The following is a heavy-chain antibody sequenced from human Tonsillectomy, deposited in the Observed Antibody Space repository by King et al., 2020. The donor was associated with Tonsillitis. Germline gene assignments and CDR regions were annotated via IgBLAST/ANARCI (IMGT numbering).Heavy chain of an antibody. Sequence: VQLVQSGGGLAQPGGSLRLSCVASGFTFSSYWMSWVRQAPGKGLEWVANIKEDGSEKYYVDSVKGRFTISRDNAKNSLYLQMMSLRAEDTAVYYCSRNFISDDAFDLWGQGTMVTVSS. CDR1: GFTFSSYW. V-gene: IGHV3-7*03. CDR3: SRNFISDDAFDL. J-gene: IGHJ3*01. CDR2: IKEDGSEK. D-gene: IGHD3-10*01.